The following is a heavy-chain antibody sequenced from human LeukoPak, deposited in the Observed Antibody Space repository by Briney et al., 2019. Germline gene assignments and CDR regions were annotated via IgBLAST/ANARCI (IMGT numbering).Heavy chain of an antibody. D-gene: IGHD3-3*01. V-gene: IGHV1-8*01. J-gene: IGHJ5*02. Sequence: AASVKVSCKASGYTFTSYDINWVRQAPGQGLEWMGWINPNSGGTNYAQKFQGRVTITADKSTSTAYMELSSLRSEDTAVYYCARDVTIFGVAHFDPWGQGTLVTVSS. CDR3: ARDVTIFGVAHFDP. CDR1: GYTFTSYD. CDR2: INPNSGGT.